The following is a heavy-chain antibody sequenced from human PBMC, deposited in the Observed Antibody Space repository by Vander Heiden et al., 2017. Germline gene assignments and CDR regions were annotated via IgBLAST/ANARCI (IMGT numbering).Heavy chain of an antibody. CDR2: IIPIFGTA. D-gene: IGHD2-15*01. CDR3: ARAVEMPPYFDY. V-gene: IGHV1-69*01. CDR1: GGTFRSYA. Sequence: QVQRVQSGAERKKPGSSVKVSCKAAGGTFRSYAISWVRQAPGQGLEWMGGIIPIFGTANYAQKFQGRVTITSDESTRTAYMELSSLRSEDTAVYYCARAVEMPPYFDYWVQGTLVTVSS. J-gene: IGHJ4*02.